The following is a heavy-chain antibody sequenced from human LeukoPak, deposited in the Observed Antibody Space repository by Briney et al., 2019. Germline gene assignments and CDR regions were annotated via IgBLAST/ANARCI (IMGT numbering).Heavy chain of an antibody. V-gene: IGHV3-30*02. CDR3: VKERGYRSSWRLEY. J-gene: IGHJ4*02. D-gene: IGHD6-13*01. CDR2: IRYDGSSK. Sequence: GGSLRLSCAASGFIFSSYGMYWVRQAPGKGPEWMAFIRYDGSSKYYAESVKGQFTVSRDNSKNTLYLQMSSLRVEDTAVYYCVKERGYRSSWRLEYWGQGTLVTVSS. CDR1: GFIFSSYG.